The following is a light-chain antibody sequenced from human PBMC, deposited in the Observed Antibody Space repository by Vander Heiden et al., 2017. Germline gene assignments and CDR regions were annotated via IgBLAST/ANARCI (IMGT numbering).Light chain of an antibody. Sequence: DIQMTQSPSSLSASVGDRVTITCQASKDINNFLNWYQQKPGRAPKLLIYDASNLETGVPSRFSGSGSGTYFTFTISSLQPEDIATYYCRQFDTLPLGSFGQGTKLEIK. V-gene: IGKV1-33*01. CDR1: KDINNF. CDR3: RQFDTLPLGS. CDR2: DAS. J-gene: IGKJ2*01.